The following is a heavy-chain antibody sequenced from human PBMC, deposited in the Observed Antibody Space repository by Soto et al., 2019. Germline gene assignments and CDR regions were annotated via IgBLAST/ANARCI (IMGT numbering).Heavy chain of an antibody. CDR3: ARGIATGQLDP. D-gene: IGHD2-15*01. CDR1: GYTYTVYT. Sequence: ASVNLPCKASGYTYTVYTINWVLQAPGQRLEWMGWINRDNGNTKSSQKFQDRVIITRDTSASTAYMDLSSLRSEDTAVYYCARGIATGQLDPWGEGTLVTVYS. J-gene: IGHJ5*02. CDR2: INRDNGNT. V-gene: IGHV1-3*01.